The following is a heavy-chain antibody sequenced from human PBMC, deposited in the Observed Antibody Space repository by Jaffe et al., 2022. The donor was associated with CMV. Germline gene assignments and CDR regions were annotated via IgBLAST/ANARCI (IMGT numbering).Heavy chain of an antibody. J-gene: IGHJ6*03. CDR2: INHSGST. CDR1: GGSFSGYY. Sequence: QVQLQQWGAGLLKPSETLSLTCAVYGGSFSGYYWSWIRQPPGKGLEWIGEINHSGSTNYNPSLKSRVTISVDTSKNQFSLKLSSVTAADTAVYYCARVVGGGTVTALGYYYYYMDVWGKGTTVTVSS. V-gene: IGHV4-34*01. CDR3: ARVVGGGTVTALGYYYYYMDV. D-gene: IGHD4-4*01.